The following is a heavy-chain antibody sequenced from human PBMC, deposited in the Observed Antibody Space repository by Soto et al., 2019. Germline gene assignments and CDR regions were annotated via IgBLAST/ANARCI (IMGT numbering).Heavy chain of an antibody. CDR1: GFTFSIYA. V-gene: IGHV3-30-3*01. CDR2: ISYDGSNK. J-gene: IGHJ4*02. Sequence: VQLVESGGSVVQPGRSLKISCAASGFTFSIYAMHWVRQAPGKGLEWVAVISYDGSNKYYADSVKGRFTISRDNSKNSLNLQMNSLRTEDTAVYYCANSPGIASTTFDYWGQGTLVTVSS. D-gene: IGHD6-13*01. CDR3: ANSPGIASTTFDY.